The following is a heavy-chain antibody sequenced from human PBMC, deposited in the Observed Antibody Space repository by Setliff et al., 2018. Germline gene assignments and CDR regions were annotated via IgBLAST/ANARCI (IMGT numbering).Heavy chain of an antibody. Sequence: PSETLSLTCAVSGHSIDSDSYWGWIRQSPGKGLEWIGSLYRTANTYYNPAVRSRVTISPDTSKNQFSLKLTSVTAADTAVYYCARQSGSGSSPYFDFWGQGTLVTVPQ. CDR3: ARQSGSGSSPYFDF. CDR1: GHSIDSDSY. V-gene: IGHV4-38-2*01. D-gene: IGHD3-10*01. J-gene: IGHJ4*02. CDR2: LYRTANT.